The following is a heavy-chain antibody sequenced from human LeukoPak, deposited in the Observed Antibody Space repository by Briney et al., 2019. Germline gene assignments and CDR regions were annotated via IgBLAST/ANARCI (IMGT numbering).Heavy chain of an antibody. CDR3: ARVVPAAMYFDY. D-gene: IGHD2-2*01. V-gene: IGHV4-59*08. CDR2: IHYSGNT. Sequence: SETLSLTCSVSGGSISTYYWSWIRQPPGKGLEWIGYIHYSGNTNYNPSLKSRVTISVDTSKNQFSLKLSSVTAADTAVYYCARVVPAAMYFDYWGQGTLVTVSS. J-gene: IGHJ4*02. CDR1: GGSISTYY.